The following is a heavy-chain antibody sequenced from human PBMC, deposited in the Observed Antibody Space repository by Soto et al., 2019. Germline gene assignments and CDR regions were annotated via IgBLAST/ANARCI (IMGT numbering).Heavy chain of an antibody. V-gene: IGHV3-15*01. CDR3: TAFVHYYDSSGYYYFDY. CDR1: GFTFSNAW. J-gene: IGHJ4*02. CDR2: IKSKTDGGTT. Sequence: GGSLRLSCAASGFTFSNAWMSWVRQAPGKGLEWVGRIKSKTDGGTTDYAAPVKGRFTISRDDSKNTLYLQMNSLKTEDTAVYYCTAFVHYYDSSGYYYFDYWGQGTLVTVSS. D-gene: IGHD3-22*01.